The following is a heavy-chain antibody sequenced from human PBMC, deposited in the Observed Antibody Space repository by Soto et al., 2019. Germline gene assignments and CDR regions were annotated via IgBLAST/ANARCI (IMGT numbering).Heavy chain of an antibody. CDR2: IIPIFGTA. CDR1: GGTFSSYA. Sequence: QVQLVQSGAEVKKPGSSVKVSCKASGGTFSSYAISWVRQAPGQVLEWMGGIIPIFGTANYAQKFQGRVTITADESTSTAYMELSRLRSEDTAVYYCARDTGSYRRGYYYYGMDVWGQGNTVTVSS. V-gene: IGHV1-69*01. J-gene: IGHJ6*02. CDR3: ARDTGSYRRGYYYYGMDV. D-gene: IGHD1-26*01.